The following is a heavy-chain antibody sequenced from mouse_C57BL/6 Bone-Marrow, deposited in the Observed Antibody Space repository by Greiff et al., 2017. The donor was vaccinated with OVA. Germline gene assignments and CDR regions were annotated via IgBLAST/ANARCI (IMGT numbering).Heavy chain of an antibody. CDR2: IRNKANGYTT. CDR1: GFTFTDYY. Sequence: EVKLVESGGGLVQPGGSLSLSCAASGFTFTDYYMSWVRQPPGKALEWLGFIRNKANGYTTEYSASVKGRFTISRDNSQSILYLQMIALRAEYSATYYCARYPPCAMDYWGQGTSDTVSS. J-gene: IGHJ4*01. V-gene: IGHV7-3*01. CDR3: ARYPPCAMDY.